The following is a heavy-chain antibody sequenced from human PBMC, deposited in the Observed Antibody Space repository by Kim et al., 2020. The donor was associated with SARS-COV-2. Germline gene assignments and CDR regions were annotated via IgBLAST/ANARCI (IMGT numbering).Heavy chain of an antibody. CDR1: GFTFSDYY. V-gene: IGHV3-11*06. CDR3: AGTLIMLDAFDI. J-gene: IGHJ3*02. Sequence: GGSLRLSCAVSGFTFSDYYMSWIRQAPGKGLEWVACISNSGSYTNYADSVKGRFTITRDNAKNSLYLQMNSLRAEDTAVYYCAGTLIMLDAFDIWGQGKMVTVSS. D-gene: IGHD3-10*01. CDR2: ISNSGSYT.